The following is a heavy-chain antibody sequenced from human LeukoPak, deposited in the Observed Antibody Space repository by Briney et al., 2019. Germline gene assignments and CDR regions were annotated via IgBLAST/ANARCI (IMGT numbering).Heavy chain of an antibody. Sequence: ASVKVSCKVSGYTLAELSMHWVRQAPGKGLEWMGGFDPEDGETIYAQKFQGRVTMTEDTSTDTAYMELSSLRSEDTAVYYCATGGKRTVTTTDYWGQGTLVTVSS. CDR2: FDPEDGET. CDR3: ATGGKRTVTTTDY. V-gene: IGHV1-24*01. CDR1: GYTLAELS. D-gene: IGHD4-17*01. J-gene: IGHJ4*02.